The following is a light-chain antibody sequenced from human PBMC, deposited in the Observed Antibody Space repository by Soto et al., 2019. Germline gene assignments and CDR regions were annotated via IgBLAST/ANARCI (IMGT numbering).Light chain of an antibody. CDR3: ASWDDSLGSVV. Sequence: QSVLTQPPSASGTPGRRVTISCSGSSSNIGTNYVYWYEHLPGTAPKLLIYKNNQRPSGVPDRFSGSKSGTSASLAISGLRSEDEADYSCASWDDSLGSVVFGGGTKLTGL. V-gene: IGLV1-47*01. CDR2: KNN. J-gene: IGLJ2*01. CDR1: SSNIGTNY.